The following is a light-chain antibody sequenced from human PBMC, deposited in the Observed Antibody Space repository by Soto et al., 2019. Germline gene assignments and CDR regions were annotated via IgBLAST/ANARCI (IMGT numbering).Light chain of an antibody. V-gene: IGLV4-69*01. CDR1: RGHSSYA. CDR2: VDSDGSH. Sequence: QPVVTQSPSASASLGASVKFTCTLSRGHSSYAIAWHQQQPEKGPRYLMKVDSDGSHIKGDGIPDRFSGSSSGAERYLTISSLQSEDEADYYCQTWGTGTWVFGGGTKLTVL. CDR3: QTWGTGTWV. J-gene: IGLJ3*02.